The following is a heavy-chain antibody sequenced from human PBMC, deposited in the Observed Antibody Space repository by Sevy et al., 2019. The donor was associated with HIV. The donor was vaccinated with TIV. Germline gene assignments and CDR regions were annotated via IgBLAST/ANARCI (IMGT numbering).Heavy chain of an antibody. CDR2: ISGDGGST. CDR3: AKDLGGLFAAAGFDY. V-gene: IGHV3-43*01. CDR1: GFTFDDYT. Sequence: GGSLRLSCAASGFTFDDYTMHWVRQAPGKGLEWVSLISGDGGSTYYADSVKGRFTISRDNSKNSLYLQMNSLRTEDTTLYYCAKDLGGLFAAAGFDYWRQGTLVKVSA. J-gene: IGHJ4*02. D-gene: IGHD6-13*01.